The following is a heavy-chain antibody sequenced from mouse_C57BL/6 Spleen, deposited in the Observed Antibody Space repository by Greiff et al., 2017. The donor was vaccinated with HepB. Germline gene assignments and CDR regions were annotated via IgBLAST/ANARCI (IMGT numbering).Heavy chain of an antibody. CDR1: GYTFTSYD. CDR2: IYPRDGSN. D-gene: IGHD2-13*01. J-gene: IGHJ2*01. V-gene: IGHV1-85*01. CDR3: AREDDYYFDY. Sequence: VQLQQSGPELVKPGASVKLSCKASGYTFTSYDINWVKQRPGQGLEWIGWIYPRDGSNKYNEKFKGKATLTVDTSSSTAYMELHSLTSEDSAVYFCAREDDYYFDYWGQGTTLTVSS.